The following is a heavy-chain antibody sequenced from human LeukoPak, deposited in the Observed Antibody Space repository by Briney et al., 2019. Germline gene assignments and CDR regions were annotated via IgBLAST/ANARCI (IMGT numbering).Heavy chain of an antibody. Sequence: GSSVKVSCKASGGTFSSYAISWVRQAPGQGLEWMGGIIPIFGTANYAQKFQGRVTITTDESTSTAYMELSSLRSEDTAVYYCASWANYGGNTGNDAFDIWGQGTMVTVSS. J-gene: IGHJ3*02. D-gene: IGHD4-23*01. CDR2: IIPIFGTA. CDR1: GGTFSSYA. CDR3: ASWANYGGNTGNDAFDI. V-gene: IGHV1-69*05.